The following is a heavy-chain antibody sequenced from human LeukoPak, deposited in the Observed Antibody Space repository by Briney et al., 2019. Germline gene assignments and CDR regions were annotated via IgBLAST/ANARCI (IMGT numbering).Heavy chain of an antibody. CDR2: MYYGGSP. CDR3: VTGRYSYGWYDH. Sequence: SETLSLTCTVSGGSISSFYWSWIRQPPGKGLEWIGYMYYGGSPNYNPSLKSRVITSLDTSKKQFSLKLNSVTTADTAVYYCVTGRYSYGWYDHWGQGILIIVSS. CDR1: GGSISSFY. J-gene: IGHJ5*02. V-gene: IGHV4-59*13. D-gene: IGHD1-26*01.